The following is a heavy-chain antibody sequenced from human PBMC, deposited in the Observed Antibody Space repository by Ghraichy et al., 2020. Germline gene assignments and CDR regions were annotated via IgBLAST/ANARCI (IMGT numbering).Heavy chain of an antibody. Sequence: GGSLRLSCAASGFTFSNYAMSWVRQAPGRGLDWVSAISGSGDSTYYADSVKGRFTISRDNSKNTLYLQMKSLRAEDTAIYYCAKTPAVVRFYYYGMDVWGQGTTVTVSS. CDR1: GFTFSNYA. V-gene: IGHV3-23*01. D-gene: IGHD4-23*01. CDR3: AKTPAVVRFYYYGMDV. CDR2: ISGSGDST. J-gene: IGHJ6*02.